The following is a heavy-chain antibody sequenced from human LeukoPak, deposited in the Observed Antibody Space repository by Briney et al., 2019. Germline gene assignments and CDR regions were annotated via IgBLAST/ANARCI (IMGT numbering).Heavy chain of an antibody. Sequence: ASVKVSCKASGYTFTGYYLHWVRQAPGQGLEWMGWISPNSGVTNYAQNFQGRVTMTRDTSISTGYMELSRLRSDDTALYYCARAVAGIDYWGQGTLVTVSS. D-gene: IGHD6-19*01. CDR3: ARAVAGIDY. J-gene: IGHJ4*02. V-gene: IGHV1-2*02. CDR2: ISPNSGVT. CDR1: GYTFTGYY.